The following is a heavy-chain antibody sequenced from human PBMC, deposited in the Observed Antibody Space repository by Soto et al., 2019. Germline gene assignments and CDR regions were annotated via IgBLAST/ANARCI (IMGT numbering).Heavy chain of an antibody. CDR2: IIPIFGTA. J-gene: IGHJ4*02. V-gene: IGHV1-69*01. Sequence: SCKASGGTFSSYAISWVRQAPGQGLEWMGGIIPIFGTANYAQKFQGRVTITADESTSTAYMELSSLRSEDTAVYYCATLGSGSYQVDYWGQGTLVTVSS. CDR1: GGTFSSYA. D-gene: IGHD3-10*02. CDR3: ATLGSGSYQVDY.